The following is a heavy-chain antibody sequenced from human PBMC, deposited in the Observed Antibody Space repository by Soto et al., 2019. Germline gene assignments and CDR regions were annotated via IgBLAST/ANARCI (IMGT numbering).Heavy chain of an antibody. V-gene: IGHV1-24*01. CDR1: GYTLTELS. CDR3: TTHGGYSSGWNWFDP. CDR2: FDPEDGET. D-gene: IGHD6-19*01. Sequence: ASVKVSCKASGYTLTELSMHWVRQAPGKGLEWMGGFDPEDGETIYALKLKGRVTMTEDTSTDTAYMELSSLRSEDTAVYFCTTHGGYSSGWNWFDPWGQGTLVTVSS. J-gene: IGHJ5*02.